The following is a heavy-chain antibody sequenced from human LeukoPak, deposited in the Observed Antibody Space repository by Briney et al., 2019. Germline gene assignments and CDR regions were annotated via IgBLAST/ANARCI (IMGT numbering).Heavy chain of an antibody. CDR1: GFTFTSSA. CDR3: AAAGYDSSGYRSD. J-gene: IGHJ4*02. V-gene: IGHV1-58*02. Sequence: GTSVKVSCKASGFTFTSSAMQWVRQARGQRLEWIGWIVVGSGNTNYAQKFQERVTITGDMSTSTAYMELSSLRSEDAAVYYCAAAGYDSSGYRSDWGQGTLVTVSS. D-gene: IGHD3-22*01. CDR2: IVVGSGNT.